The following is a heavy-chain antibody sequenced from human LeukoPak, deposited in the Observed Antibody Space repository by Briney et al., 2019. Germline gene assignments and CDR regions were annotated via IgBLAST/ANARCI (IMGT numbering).Heavy chain of an antibody. J-gene: IGHJ1*01. V-gene: IGHV4-38-2*02. CDR3: ARNSSGGFFNV. D-gene: IGHD6-25*01. CDR1: GYSISNTNY. Sequence: SETLSLTCTVSGYSISNTNYWGWIRQSPGKGLGWIGSIHHSGNRFESGSTHYNPSLRGRVTVSADTSKNQFSLMLRDVTAADTAVYFCARNSSGGFFNVWGQGTLVTVSS. CDR2: IHHSGNRFESGST.